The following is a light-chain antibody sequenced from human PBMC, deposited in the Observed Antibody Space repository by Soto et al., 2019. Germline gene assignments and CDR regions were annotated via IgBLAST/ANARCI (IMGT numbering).Light chain of an antibody. J-gene: IGKJ1*01. CDR2: DVS. CDR1: QGISGR. V-gene: IGKV1-5*01. CDR3: QQYNSYST. Sequence: DIQMTQSPSTLSASVGDRVTITCRASQGISGRLAWYQQKPGKAPNLLIYDVSNLESGVPSRFSGTGSGTEFTLTINSLQPDDFATYDCQQYNSYSTFGPGTKVEGK.